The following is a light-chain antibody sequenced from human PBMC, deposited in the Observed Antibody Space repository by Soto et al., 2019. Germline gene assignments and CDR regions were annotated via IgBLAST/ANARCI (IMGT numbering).Light chain of an antibody. Sequence: QSALTQPPSASGSPGQSVTISCIGTSSDIGGYHLVSWYQQYPGKAPRVMIYDVSERPSGVPDRFSGSKSGNTASLTVSGLQAEDEADYYCFSYSDTYTYLFGTGTKVTVL. V-gene: IGLV2-8*01. CDR1: SSDIGGYHL. J-gene: IGLJ1*01. CDR3: FSYSDTYTYL. CDR2: DVS.